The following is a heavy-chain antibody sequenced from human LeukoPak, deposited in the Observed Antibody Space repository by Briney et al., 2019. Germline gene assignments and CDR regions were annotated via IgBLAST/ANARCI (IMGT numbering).Heavy chain of an antibody. Sequence: PGGSLRLSCAASGFTFSSYAMSWVRQAPGKGLEWVSVIYSGGSTYYADSVKGRFTISRDNSKNTLYLQMNSLRAEDTAVYYCARGLRDDFWSGYYVPYYYYGMDVWGQGTTVTVSS. V-gene: IGHV3-53*01. CDR2: IYSGGST. J-gene: IGHJ6*02. CDR3: ARGLRDDFWSGYYVPYYYYGMDV. CDR1: GFTFSSYA. D-gene: IGHD3-3*01.